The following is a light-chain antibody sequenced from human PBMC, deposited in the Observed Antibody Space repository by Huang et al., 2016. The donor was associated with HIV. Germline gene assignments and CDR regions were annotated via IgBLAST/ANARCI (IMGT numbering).Light chain of an antibody. CDR1: QSVSSN. CDR3: QQYNNWPIT. CDR2: GAS. J-gene: IGKJ5*01. V-gene: IGKV3-15*01. Sequence: EIVMTQSPATLSVSPGEGVTLSCRASQSVSSNLAWYQQKPGQAPRLLIYGASTRATAIPARFSGSGSGTEFTLTISSLQSEDFAVYYCQQYNNWPITFGQGTRPEIK.